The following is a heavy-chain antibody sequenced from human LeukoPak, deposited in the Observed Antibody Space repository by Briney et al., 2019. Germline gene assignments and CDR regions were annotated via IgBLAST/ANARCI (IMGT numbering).Heavy chain of an antibody. V-gene: IGHV4-39*07. CDR2: FYYSGST. D-gene: IGHD2-15*01. Sequence: SETLSLTCTVSGGSISSSSHYWGWIRQPPGKGLEWIVSFYYSGSTYYNPSLKSRVTMSINTSKNQFSLKLSSVTAADTAVYYCARDHLPGMVGYFDYWGQGTLVTVSS. CDR3: ARDHLPGMVGYFDY. J-gene: IGHJ4*02. CDR1: GGSISSSSHY.